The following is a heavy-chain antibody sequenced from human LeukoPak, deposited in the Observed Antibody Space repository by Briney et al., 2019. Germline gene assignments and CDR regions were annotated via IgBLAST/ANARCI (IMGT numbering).Heavy chain of an antibody. V-gene: IGHV3-7*01. J-gene: IGHJ5*02. D-gene: IGHD3-10*01. Sequence: GGSLRLSCAASGFTFSSYWMSWVRQAPGKGLEWVANIKQDGSEKYYVDSVKGRFTISRDNAKNSLYLQMNSLRAEDTAVYYCARGNYGSGSYYILNFDPWGQGTLVTVSS. CDR3: ARGNYGSGSYYILNFDP. CDR1: GFTFSSYW. CDR2: IKQDGSEK.